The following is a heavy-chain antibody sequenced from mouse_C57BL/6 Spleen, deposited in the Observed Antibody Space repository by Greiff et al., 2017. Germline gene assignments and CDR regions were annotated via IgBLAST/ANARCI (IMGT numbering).Heavy chain of an antibody. J-gene: IGHJ3*01. CDR2: ISDGGSYT. D-gene: IGHD2-5*01. Sequence: EVQLQESGGGLVKPGGSLKLSCAASGFTFSSYAMTWVRQTPEKRLEWVATISDGGSYTYYPDNVKGRFTIARDTAKNNLYLQMRHLKSEDTAMYDCARSCYSNYGFAYWGQGTLVTVSA. CDR3: ARSCYSNYGFAY. V-gene: IGHV5-4*01. CDR1: GFTFSSYA.